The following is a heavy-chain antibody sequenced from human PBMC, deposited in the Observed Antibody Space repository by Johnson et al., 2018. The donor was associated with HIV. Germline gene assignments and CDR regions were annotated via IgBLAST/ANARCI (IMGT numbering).Heavy chain of an antibody. CDR3: AKDGAFDI. CDR2: IYSGGRT. J-gene: IGHJ3*02. Sequence: VQLVESGGGLIQPGGSLRLTCAASGFTVSSNYMSWVRQAPGKGLEWVSVIYSGGRTYYADSVKGRFTISRDSSKNTLFLQMNSLRADDTAVYYCAKDGAFDIWGQGTLVTVSS. CDR1: GFTVSSNY. V-gene: IGHV3-53*01.